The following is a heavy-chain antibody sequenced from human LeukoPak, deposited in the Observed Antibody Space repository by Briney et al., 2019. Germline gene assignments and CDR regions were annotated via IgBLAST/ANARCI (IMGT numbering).Heavy chain of an antibody. Sequence: KPSETLSLTCAVYGGSFSGYCWSWIRQPPGKGLEWIGEINHSGSTNYNPSLKSRVTISVDTSKNQFSLKLSSVTAADTAVYYCARGRRVLLWFGEPSNWFDPWGQGTLVTVSS. D-gene: IGHD3-10*01. V-gene: IGHV4-34*01. CDR2: INHSGST. J-gene: IGHJ5*02. CDR1: GGSFSGYC. CDR3: ARGRRVLLWFGEPSNWFDP.